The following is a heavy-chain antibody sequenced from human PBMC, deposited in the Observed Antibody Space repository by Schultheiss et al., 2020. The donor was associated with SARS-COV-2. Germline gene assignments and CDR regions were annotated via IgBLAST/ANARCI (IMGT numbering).Heavy chain of an antibody. V-gene: IGHV4-59*12. CDR2: IYYSGST. D-gene: IGHD6-6*01. CDR1: GGSISSYY. J-gene: IGHJ5*02. Sequence: SETLSLTCTVSGGSISSYYWSWIRQPPGKGLEWIGYIYYSGSTYYNPSLKSRVTISVDTSQKQFSLKLSSVTAADTAVYYCARDLHSSGWFDPWGQGTLVTVSS. CDR3: ARDLHSSGWFDP.